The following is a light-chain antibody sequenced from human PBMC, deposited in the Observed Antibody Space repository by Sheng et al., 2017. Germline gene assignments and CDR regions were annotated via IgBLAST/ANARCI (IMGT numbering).Light chain of an antibody. CDR1: HDISIY. V-gene: IGKV1-27*01. CDR3: QKYDSAPWT. Sequence: DIQMTQSPSSLSASVGDRVTITCRASHDISIYLGWYQHRPGKAPKLLIYAASILQPGVPSRFSGSGSGTDFTLTISSLQPEDFATYYCQKYDSAPWTFGQGTKVDIK. J-gene: IGKJ1*01. CDR2: AAS.